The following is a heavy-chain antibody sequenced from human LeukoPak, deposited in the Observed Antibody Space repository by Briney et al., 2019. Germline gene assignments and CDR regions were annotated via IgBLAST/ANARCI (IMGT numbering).Heavy chain of an antibody. D-gene: IGHD6-19*01. J-gene: IGHJ4*02. Sequence: GGSLRLSCAASGFTFSSYEMNWVRQAPGKGLEWDSYISSSGSTIYYADYVKGRFTIYRDNAKNSLYLQMSGLRAEDTAVYYCARGRYSSGWGFDYWGQGTLVTVSS. CDR2: ISSSGSTI. CDR1: GFTFSSYE. CDR3: ARGRYSSGWGFDY. V-gene: IGHV3-48*03.